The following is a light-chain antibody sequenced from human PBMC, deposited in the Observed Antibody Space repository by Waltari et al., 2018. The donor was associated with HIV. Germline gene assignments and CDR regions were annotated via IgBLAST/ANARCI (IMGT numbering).Light chain of an antibody. CDR2: GTA. V-gene: IGKV3-15*01. J-gene: IGKJ1*01. CDR1: QSVNSN. CDR3: HHYNNWRET. Sequence: EIPITQSPATRSVSPGARPTLYCSASQSVNSNLAWYQQKPGQPPRLLIYGTATRATDIPARFSGSGSGTEFTLTISSLQSEEFAVYYCHHYNNWRETFGQGTKVEIK.